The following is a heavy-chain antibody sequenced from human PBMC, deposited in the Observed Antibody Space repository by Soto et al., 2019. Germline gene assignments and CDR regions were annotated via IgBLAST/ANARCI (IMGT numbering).Heavy chain of an antibody. CDR2: IYHSGST. Sequence: QVQLQESGPGLVKPSGTLSLTCAFSGGSISSSNCWSWVRQPPGKGLEWIWEIYHSGSTNYTPSLQSRVFISVDKSTNQFYLKLSSVPAADTVVYYCASLPATSDFDCWGQGTLVTVSS. J-gene: IGHJ4*02. CDR1: GGSISSSNC. D-gene: IGHD2-2*01. CDR3: ASLPATSDFDC. V-gene: IGHV4-4*02.